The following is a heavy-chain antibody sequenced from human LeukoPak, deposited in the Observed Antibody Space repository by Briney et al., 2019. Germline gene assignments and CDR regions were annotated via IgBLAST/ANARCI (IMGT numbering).Heavy chain of an antibody. V-gene: IGHV1-8*01. J-gene: IGHJ4*02. CDR3: ASNPPKTGDFNY. Sequence: GASVKVSCKTSGYTFTNYDINWLRQAPGQGLEWKRWMSPNSGNTGYAQKFQGRVTMTRDTSISTAYMELSSLRSEDTAVYYCASNPPKTGDFNYWGLGTLVTVSS. CDR2: MSPNSGNT. D-gene: IGHD7-27*01. CDR1: GYTFTNYD.